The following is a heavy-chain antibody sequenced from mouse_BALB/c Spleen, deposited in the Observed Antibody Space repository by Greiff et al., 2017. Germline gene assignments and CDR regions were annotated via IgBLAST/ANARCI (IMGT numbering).Heavy chain of an antibody. CDR1: GFNIKDTY. D-gene: IGHD1-1*01. V-gene: IGHV14-3*02. Sequence: VQLQQSGAELVKPGASVKLSCTASGFNIKDTYMHWVKQRPEQGLEWIGRIDPANGNTKYDPKFQGKATITADTSSNTAYLQLSSLTSEDTAVYSCAWDYGSRFAYWGQGTLVTVSA. CDR2: IDPANGNT. J-gene: IGHJ3*01. CDR3: AWDYGSRFAY.